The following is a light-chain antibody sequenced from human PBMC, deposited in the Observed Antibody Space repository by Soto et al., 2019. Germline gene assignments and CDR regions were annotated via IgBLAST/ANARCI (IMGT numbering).Light chain of an antibody. V-gene: IGKV1-5*01. CDR1: QSISSW. CDR2: DAS. J-gene: IGKJ4*01. Sequence: IQITQSPSTLSASIRDKVPITFRASQSISSWLAWYQQKPGKGPKLLIYDASSLESGVPSRFSGSGSGTEFTLTISSLQPDDSATYYCQQYNSYSLTFGGGTKVDIK. CDR3: QQYNSYSLT.